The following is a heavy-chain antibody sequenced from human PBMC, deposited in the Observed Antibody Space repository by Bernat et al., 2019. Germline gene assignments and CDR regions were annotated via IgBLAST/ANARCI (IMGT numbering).Heavy chain of an antibody. D-gene: IGHD1-1*01. CDR2: IRSKANSYAT. Sequence: EVQLVESGGGLVQPGGSLKLSCAASGFTFSGSAMHWVRQASGKGLEWVGRIRSKANSYATAYAASVKGRFTISRDDSKNTAYLQMNSLKTEDTAVYYCAKDAYNWNEGSVPLDAFDIWGQGTMVTVSS. J-gene: IGHJ3*02. V-gene: IGHV3-73*01. CDR3: AKDAYNWNEGSVPLDAFDI. CDR1: GFTFSGSA.